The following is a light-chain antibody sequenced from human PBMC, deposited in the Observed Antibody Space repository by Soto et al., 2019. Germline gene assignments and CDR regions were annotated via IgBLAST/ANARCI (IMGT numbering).Light chain of an antibody. CDR1: GSDVGGYNY. Sequence: QSALTQPASVSGSPGQSITISCTGTGSDVGGYNYVSWYQQHPGKVPRLMIYEVSNRPSGLSNRFSGSKSGNTASLTISGLQAEDEADYYCSSYTSSNTWVFGGGTKLTVL. CDR3: SSYTSSNTWV. V-gene: IGLV2-14*01. CDR2: EVS. J-gene: IGLJ3*02.